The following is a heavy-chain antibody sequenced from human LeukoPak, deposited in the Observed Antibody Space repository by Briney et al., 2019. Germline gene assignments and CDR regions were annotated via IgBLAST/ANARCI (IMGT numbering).Heavy chain of an antibody. CDR3: ARESGYSYGPLGGYYYYYGMDV. CDR1: GGSFSGYY. Sequence: SETLSLTCAVYGGSFSGYYWSWIRQPPGKGLEWIGEINHSGSTNHNPSLKSRVTISVDTSKNQFSLKLSSVTAADTAVYYCARESGYSYGPLGGYYYYYGMDVWGQGTTVTVSS. J-gene: IGHJ6*02. D-gene: IGHD5-18*01. CDR2: INHSGST. V-gene: IGHV4-34*01.